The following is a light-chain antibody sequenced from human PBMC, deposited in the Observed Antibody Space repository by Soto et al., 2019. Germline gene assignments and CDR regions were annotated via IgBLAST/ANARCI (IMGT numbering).Light chain of an antibody. CDR3: QQRKSWPPTFT. V-gene: IGKV3-11*01. CDR1: QSVSSIY. J-gene: IGKJ5*01. CDR2: DTS. Sequence: EIAWTQCPCTLCLYPGERATLSCIAIQSVSSIYLAWYQQKPGQAPRLLIYDTSIRATGIPARFSGSGSGTDFTLTISSREPEDFAVYYCQQRKSWPPTFTFGQGTRLEIK.